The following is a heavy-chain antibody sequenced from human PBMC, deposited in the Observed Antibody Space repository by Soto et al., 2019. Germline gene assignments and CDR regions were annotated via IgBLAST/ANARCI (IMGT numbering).Heavy chain of an antibody. Sequence: PSQTLSLTCAISGDSVSSNSAAWNWIRQSPSRGFEWLGRTYYRSKWYSEYAVSVKGRITINPDPSKNHFSLQLNPVTPEDAAVYYCARTGGPIDSWGQGTLVTVSS. CDR3: ARTGGPIDS. J-gene: IGHJ4*02. D-gene: IGHD3-16*01. CDR2: TYYRSKWYS. CDR1: GDSVSSNSAA. V-gene: IGHV6-1*01.